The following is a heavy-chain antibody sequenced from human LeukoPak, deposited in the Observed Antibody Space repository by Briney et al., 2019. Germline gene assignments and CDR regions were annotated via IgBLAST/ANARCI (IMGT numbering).Heavy chain of an antibody. CDR2: ISSSGSTI. Sequence: PGGSLRLSCGASGFTFSSYEMNWVHQAPGKGLEWVSYISSSGSTIYYADSVKGRFTISRDNAKNSLYLQMNSLRAEDTAVYYCARDNYDSSGYYFDWGQGTLVTVSS. CDR3: ARDNYDSSGYYFD. J-gene: IGHJ4*02. V-gene: IGHV3-48*03. CDR1: GFTFSSYE. D-gene: IGHD3-22*01.